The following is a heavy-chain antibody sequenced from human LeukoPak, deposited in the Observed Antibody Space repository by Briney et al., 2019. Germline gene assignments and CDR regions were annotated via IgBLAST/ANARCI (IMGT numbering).Heavy chain of an antibody. CDR1: GGSISNYY. CDR3: ARDAVTTDYCRGTACYPINWFDP. CDR2: IDSSGHT. J-gene: IGHJ5*02. Sequence: DTLSLTCTLSGGSISNYYWSWIRQPAGKGREWLGRIDSSGHTRHTPSVKSGVTRSVDTSKNQISLTLSSVTAAGTAIYYCARDAVTTDYCRGTACYPINWFDPWGQGALVTVSS. V-gene: IGHV4-4*07. D-gene: IGHD4-11*01.